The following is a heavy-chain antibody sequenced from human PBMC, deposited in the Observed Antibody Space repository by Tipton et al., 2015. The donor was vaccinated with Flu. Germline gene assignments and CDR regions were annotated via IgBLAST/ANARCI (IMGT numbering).Heavy chain of an antibody. CDR1: GGSISNYH. Sequence: TLSLTCTVSGGSISNYHWIWIRQPPGKGLEWIGNIYSSGSTSTNYNPSLKSRVTISLDMSRNQFSLRLSSVTAADTAVYYCARGGGYVVRDAFDIWGQGTTVTVSS. D-gene: IGHD5-12*01. J-gene: IGHJ3*02. CDR2: IYSSGSTST. V-gene: IGHV4-59*01. CDR3: ARGGGYVVRDAFDI.